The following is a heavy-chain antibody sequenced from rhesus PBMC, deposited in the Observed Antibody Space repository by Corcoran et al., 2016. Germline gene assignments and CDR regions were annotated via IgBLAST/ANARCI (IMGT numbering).Heavy chain of an antibody. CDR2: LSGRGGGT. D-gene: IGHD2-27*01. J-gene: IGHJ2*01. V-gene: IGHV4-173*01. CDR3: AREEYCSGIYCYSPIGYFDL. Sequence: QVQLQESGPGLVKPSETLSLTCAVSGGSISSYYWSWIRQPPGKGLEWIGRLSGRGGGTPSNPPLKSRFTISTDTSKTQFSLKLSSVTAADTAVYYCAREEYCSGIYCYSPIGYFDLWGPGTPITISS. CDR1: GGSISSYY.